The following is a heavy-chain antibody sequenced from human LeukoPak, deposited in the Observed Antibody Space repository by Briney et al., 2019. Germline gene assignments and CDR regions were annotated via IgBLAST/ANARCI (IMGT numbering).Heavy chain of an antibody. J-gene: IGHJ4*02. CDR1: GGSISSYY. D-gene: IGHD3-10*01. V-gene: IGHV4-59*04. CDR3: ARYYYGSGSYYYFDS. Sequence: SETLSLTCTVSGGSISSYYWSWIRQPLGKGLEWIGYIYYSGSTYYNPSLKSRVTISVDTSKNQFSLKLSSVTAADTAVYYCARYYYGSGSYYYFDSWGQGTLVTASS. CDR2: IYYSGST.